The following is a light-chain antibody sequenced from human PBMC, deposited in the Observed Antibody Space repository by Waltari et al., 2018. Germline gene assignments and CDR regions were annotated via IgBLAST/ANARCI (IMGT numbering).Light chain of an antibody. Sequence: SYELTQPPSVSVSPGQTASITCSGDNSGDKYACWYQQKPGQSPVLVIYQDSKRPSGIPERFSGSNSGNTATLTISGTQAMDEADYYCQAWDSSTFYVFGTGTKVTVL. J-gene: IGLJ1*01. CDR2: QDS. CDR3: QAWDSSTFYV. V-gene: IGLV3-1*01. CDR1: NSGDKY.